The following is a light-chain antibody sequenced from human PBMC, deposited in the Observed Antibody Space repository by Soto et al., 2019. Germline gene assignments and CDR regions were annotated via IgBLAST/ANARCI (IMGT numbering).Light chain of an antibody. V-gene: IGLV4-60*02. CDR1: SGHSSYI. CDR3: ETWDSNTRV. Sequence: QLVLTQSSSASASLGSSVKLTCTLSSGHSSYIIAWHQQQPGKAPRYLMKLEGSGSYNKGSGVPDRFSGSSSGADRYLTILNLQFEDEADYYCETWDSNTRVFGGGTKVTVL. J-gene: IGLJ3*02. CDR2: LEGSGSY.